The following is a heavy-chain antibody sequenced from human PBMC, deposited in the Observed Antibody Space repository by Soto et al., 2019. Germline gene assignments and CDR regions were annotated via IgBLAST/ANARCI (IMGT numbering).Heavy chain of an antibody. J-gene: IGHJ6*02. V-gene: IGHV1-3*01. CDR1: GYTFTSYA. CDR2: INAGNGNT. D-gene: IGHD2-2*01. Sequence: GASVKVSCKASGYTFTSYAMHWVRQAPGQRLEWMGWINAGNGNTKYSQKFQGRVTITRDTSASTAYMELSSLRSEDTAVYYCARPVVPAAIAIMDYYYYGMDVWGQGTTVTVSS. CDR3: ARPVVPAAIAIMDYYYYGMDV.